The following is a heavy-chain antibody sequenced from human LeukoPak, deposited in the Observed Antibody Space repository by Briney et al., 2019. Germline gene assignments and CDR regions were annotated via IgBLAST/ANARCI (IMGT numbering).Heavy chain of an antibody. CDR3: ARDGRAPLWFGELYFDY. Sequence: GGSLRLSCAASGFTFSSYAMHWVRQAPGKGLEWVAVISYDGSIKYYADSVKGRFTISRDNSKNTLYLQMNSLRAEDTAVYYCARDGRAPLWFGELYFDYWGQGTLVTVSS. CDR1: GFTFSSYA. CDR2: ISYDGSIK. J-gene: IGHJ4*02. D-gene: IGHD3-10*01. V-gene: IGHV3-30*04.